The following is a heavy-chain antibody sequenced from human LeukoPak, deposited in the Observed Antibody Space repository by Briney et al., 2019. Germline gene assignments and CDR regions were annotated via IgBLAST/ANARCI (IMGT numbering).Heavy chain of an antibody. CDR2: ISAYNGNT. CDR3: ARGPNVLLWFGESPTFDY. V-gene: IGHV1-18*01. Sequence: ASVKVSCKASGYTFTSYGISWVRQAPGQGLEGMGWISAYNGNTNYAQKLQGRVTMTTDTSTSTAYRELRSLRSDDTAVYYGARGPNVLLWFGESPTFDYWGQGTLVTVSS. J-gene: IGHJ4*02. CDR1: GYTFTSYG. D-gene: IGHD3-10*01.